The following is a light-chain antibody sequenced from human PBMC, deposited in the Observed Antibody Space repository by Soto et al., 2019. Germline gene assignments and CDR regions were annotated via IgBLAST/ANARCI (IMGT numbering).Light chain of an antibody. J-gene: IGKJ2*01. CDR2: GAS. CDR1: QSVSSSY. CDR3: QHYGNSPPFT. Sequence: EIVLMQSPGTLSLSPGERATLSCRASQSVSSSYLAWYQQKPGQAPRLLIYGASSRATGIPDRFSGSGSGTDFTLTISRLEPEDFAVYFCQHYGNSPPFTFGQGTKVEIK. V-gene: IGKV3-20*01.